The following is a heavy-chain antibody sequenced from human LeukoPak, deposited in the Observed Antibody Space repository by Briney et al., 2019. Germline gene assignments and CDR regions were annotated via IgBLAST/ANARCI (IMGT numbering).Heavy chain of an antibody. V-gene: IGHV4-59*08. D-gene: IGHD6-19*01. Sequence: SETLSLTCTASGGSISSYYWSWIRQPPGKGLEWIGYIYYSGSTNYNPSLKSRVTISVDTSKNQFSLKLRSVTAADTAVYYCARQGTVATRFDPWGQGTLVTVSS. CDR3: ARQGTVATRFDP. CDR1: GGSISSYY. J-gene: IGHJ5*02. CDR2: IYYSGST.